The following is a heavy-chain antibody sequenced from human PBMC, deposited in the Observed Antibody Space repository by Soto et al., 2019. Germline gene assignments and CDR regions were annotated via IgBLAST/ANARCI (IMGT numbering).Heavy chain of an antibody. D-gene: IGHD7-27*01. Sequence: EVQLVESGGGLVKPGGSLRLSCAASGFTFSSYSMNWVRQAPGTGLEWVSSISSSSSYIYYADSVKGRFTISRDNAQNSLYLQMNRLRAEDTAVYYCARTWGHYYYYYYVDGWGKGTTVTVSS. CDR1: GFTFSSYS. J-gene: IGHJ6*03. V-gene: IGHV3-21*01. CDR3: ARTWGHYYYYYYVDG. CDR2: ISSSSSYI.